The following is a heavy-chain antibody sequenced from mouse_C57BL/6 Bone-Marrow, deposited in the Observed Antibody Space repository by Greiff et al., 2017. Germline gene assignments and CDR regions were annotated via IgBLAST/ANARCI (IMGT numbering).Heavy chain of an antibody. CDR3: TSEGLTGPWFAY. V-gene: IGHV1-82*01. CDR2: IYPGDGDT. CDR1: GYAFSSSW. D-gene: IGHD4-1*01. Sequence: QVQLQQSGPELVNPGASVKISCKASGYAFSSSWMNWVKQRPGKGLEWIGRIYPGDGDTNYNGKFKGKATLTADKSSSTAYMQLSRLTSEDSAVYCCTSEGLTGPWFAYWGQGTLVTVSA. J-gene: IGHJ3*01.